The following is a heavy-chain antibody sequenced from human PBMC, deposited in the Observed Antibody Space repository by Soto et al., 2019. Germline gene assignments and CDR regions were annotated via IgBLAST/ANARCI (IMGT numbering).Heavy chain of an antibody. CDR2: IYPGGST. D-gene: IGHD5-18*01. J-gene: IGHJ4*02. V-gene: IGHV3-66*01. CDR1: EGTISSTD. CDR3: ARSYSYPYYFDY. Sequence: SLRLSYAAAEGTISSTDRNCIRQAPGKGLEWVSVIYPGGSTYYADSVKGRFTISRDNSKNTLYLQMNSLRAEDAAVYYCARSYSYPYYFDYWGQGTLVSVS.